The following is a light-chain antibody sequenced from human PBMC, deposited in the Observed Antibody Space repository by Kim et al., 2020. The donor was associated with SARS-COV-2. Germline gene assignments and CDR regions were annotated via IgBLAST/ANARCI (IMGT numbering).Light chain of an antibody. CDR3: CSYAGSNTYV. CDR1: SSDVGSYSL. Sequence: SITISCTGTSSDVGSYSLVSWYQQHPGKAPKLMIYEGTKGPSGVSNRLSGSKSGNTASLTISGLQAEDEADYYCCSYAGSNTYVFGTGTKVTVL. J-gene: IGLJ1*01. CDR2: EGT. V-gene: IGLV2-23*01.